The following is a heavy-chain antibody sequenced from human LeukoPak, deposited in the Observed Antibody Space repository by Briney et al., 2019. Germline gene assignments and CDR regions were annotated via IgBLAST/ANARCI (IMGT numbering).Heavy chain of an antibody. CDR2: IIPIFGTA. Sequence: SVKVSCKASGGTFSSYAISWVRQAPGQGLEWMGGIIPIFGTANYAQKFQGRVTITADESTSTAYMELSSLRSEDTAVYYCARAARPTSDTSGSYWYYFDCWGQGILVAVSS. D-gene: IGHD3-22*01. CDR1: GGTFSSYA. V-gene: IGHV1-69*01. CDR3: ARAARPTSDTSGSYWYYFDC. J-gene: IGHJ4*02.